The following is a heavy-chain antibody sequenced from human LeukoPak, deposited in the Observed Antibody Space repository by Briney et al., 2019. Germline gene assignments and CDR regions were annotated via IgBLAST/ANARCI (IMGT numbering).Heavy chain of an antibody. CDR2: TNPKSGDT. D-gene: IGHD6-13*01. CDR3: ARGAGGSSWFFSENTYFHP. Sequence: ASVKVSCKSSGYTFLGYYIHWVGHAPGQRLEWIGCTNPKSGDTRYSQTFQGRLTLTTNMYSNTAYMEFHSMRPDDTAVYSCARGAGGSSWFFSENTYFHPWGQGSLVVASS. J-gene: IGHJ1*01. CDR1: GYTFLGYY. V-gene: IGHV1-2*02.